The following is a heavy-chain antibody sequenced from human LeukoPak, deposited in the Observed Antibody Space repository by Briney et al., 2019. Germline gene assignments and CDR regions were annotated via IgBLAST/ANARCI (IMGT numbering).Heavy chain of an antibody. V-gene: IGHV1-18*01. Sequence: ASVKVSCKVSGYTLTELSMHWVRQAPGQGLEWMGWISAYNGNTNYAQKLQGRITMTTDTSTSTAYMELRSLRSDDTAVYYCARGGLGWLQLRDGIDYWGQGTLVTVSS. CDR3: ARGGLGWLQLRDGIDY. CDR2: ISAYNGNT. J-gene: IGHJ4*02. CDR1: GYTLTELS. D-gene: IGHD5-24*01.